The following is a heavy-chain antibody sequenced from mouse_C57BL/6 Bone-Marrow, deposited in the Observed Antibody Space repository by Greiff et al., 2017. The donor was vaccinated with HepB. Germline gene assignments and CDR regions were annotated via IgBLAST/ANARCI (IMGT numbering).Heavy chain of an antibody. V-gene: IGHV5-17*01. CDR2: ISSSSSTI. CDR3: ARRDYYGSSAFAY. CDR1: GFTFSDYG. Sequence: EVQGVESGGGLVKPGGSLKLSCAASGFTFSDYGMHWVRQAPEKGLEWVAYISSSSSTIYYADTVKGRYTISRDNAKNTQFLHMTRLSSEDTAMYYCARRDYYGSSAFAYWGQGTPVTVSS. J-gene: IGHJ3*01. D-gene: IGHD1-1*01.